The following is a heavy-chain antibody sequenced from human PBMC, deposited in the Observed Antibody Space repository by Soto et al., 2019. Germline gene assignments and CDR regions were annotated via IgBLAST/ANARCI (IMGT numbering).Heavy chain of an antibody. Sequence: GESLKISCKGSGYSFTSYWIGWVRQMPGKGLEWMGIIYPGDSDTRYSPSFQGQVTISADKSISTAYLQWSSLKASDTAMYYCARHNPLRYCSSTSCYGGFEYWGQGTLVTVSS. CDR2: IYPGDSDT. CDR3: ARHNPLRYCSSTSCYGGFEY. V-gene: IGHV5-51*01. CDR1: GYSFTSYW. D-gene: IGHD2-2*01. J-gene: IGHJ4*02.